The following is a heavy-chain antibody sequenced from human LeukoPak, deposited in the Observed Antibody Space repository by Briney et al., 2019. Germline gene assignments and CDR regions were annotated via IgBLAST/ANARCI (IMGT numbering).Heavy chain of an antibody. CDR1: GGSISSGGYS. V-gene: IGHV4-30-2*01. CDR3: ARQARITIFGVVTRHGGGPIDY. CDR2: IYHSGST. J-gene: IGHJ4*02. Sequence: PSETLSLTCAVSGGSISSGGYSWSWIRQPPGKGLEWIGYIYHSGSTYYNPSLKSRVTISVDRSKNQFSLKLSSVAAADTAVYYRARQARITIFGVVTRHGGGPIDYWGQGTLVTVSS. D-gene: IGHD3-3*01.